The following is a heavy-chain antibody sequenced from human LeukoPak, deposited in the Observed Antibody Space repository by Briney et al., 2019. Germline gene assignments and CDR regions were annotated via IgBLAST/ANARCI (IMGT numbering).Heavy chain of an antibody. CDR1: XFTFSSHI. CDR2: ISGSSDTK. Sequence: GGSLRLSCAASXFTFSSHIMNWVRQAPGKGLEWVSSISGSSDTKYYADSVKGRFTISRDNAKNSLYLQMNSLRDEDTAVYYCARDRVATDLFDYWGQGTLVTVSS. V-gene: IGHV3-48*02. D-gene: IGHD3-3*01. CDR3: ARDRVATDLFDY. J-gene: IGHJ4*02.